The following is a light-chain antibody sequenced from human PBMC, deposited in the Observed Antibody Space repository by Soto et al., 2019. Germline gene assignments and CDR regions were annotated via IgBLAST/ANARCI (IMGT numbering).Light chain of an antibody. CDR2: EVS. CDR1: SRDIGGYNY. J-gene: IGLJ2*01. Sequence: QSALTQPASVSGSPGQSITISCTGTSRDIGGYNYVSWYQHHPGKAPKLMIYEVSNRPSGVSNRFSGSKSGNTASLTISGLQAEDETDYNCSSYTTSSTLVFGGGTKLTVL. CDR3: SSYTTSSTLV. V-gene: IGLV2-14*01.